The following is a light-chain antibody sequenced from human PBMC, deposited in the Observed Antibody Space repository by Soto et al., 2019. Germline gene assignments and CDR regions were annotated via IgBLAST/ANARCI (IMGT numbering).Light chain of an antibody. CDR1: SSNIGGNS. Sequence: QSVLTQPPSVSAAPGQKVTIPCSGRSSNIGGNSVSWYQQLPGTAPKLLIYDDNKRPSGIPDRFSGSKSGTSATLGITGFQTGDEADYYCGSWDSSLSAYVFGTGTKVTV. CDR3: GSWDSSLSAYV. V-gene: IGLV1-51*01. CDR2: DDN. J-gene: IGLJ1*01.